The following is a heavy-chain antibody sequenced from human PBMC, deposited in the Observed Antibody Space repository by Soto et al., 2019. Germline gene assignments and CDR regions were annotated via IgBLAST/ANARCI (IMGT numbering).Heavy chain of an antibody. CDR2: MNLDTGGT. CDR3: ARDGNFAFLGYSFAFDF. Sequence: QVQLVQSGAEVKKPGASVRVSCEASGYRFTAYYIHWVRQAPGQGLEWMGRMNLDTGGTTYAQKFQGRVTMTRDTSISTAYMEVSSLKYDDTAMYYCARDGNFAFLGYSFAFDFWGQGTLVTVSS. V-gene: IGHV1-2*06. J-gene: IGHJ4*02. D-gene: IGHD5-18*01. CDR1: GYRFTAYY.